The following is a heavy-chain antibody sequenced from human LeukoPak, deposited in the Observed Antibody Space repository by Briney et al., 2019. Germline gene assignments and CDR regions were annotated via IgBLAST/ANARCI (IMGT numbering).Heavy chain of an antibody. V-gene: IGHV3-7*05. Sequence: GGSLRLSCAASGFTFSTYWMSWVRQAPGKGLEWVANIKYDGSDKYYVDSVKGRFTISRDNAKNSLYLQMNSLRAEDTAVYYCARDFSVVTVDYWGQGTLVTDSS. D-gene: IGHD2-21*02. J-gene: IGHJ4*02. CDR3: ARDFSVVTVDY. CDR2: IKYDGSDK. CDR1: GFTFSTYW.